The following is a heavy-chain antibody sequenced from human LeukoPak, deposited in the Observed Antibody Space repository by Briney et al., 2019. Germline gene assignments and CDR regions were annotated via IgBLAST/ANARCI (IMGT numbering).Heavy chain of an antibody. Sequence: GGSLTLSCAASGVTLSDYYVNWLRQVPGKGLEWTSYIKSGSTIIYYADSVKGRFTISRDNANNSVHLQMTSLRDDDTAVYYCARVHNTVHWGQGVQVTVSS. J-gene: IGHJ4*02. CDR1: GVTLSDYY. CDR2: IKSGSTII. CDR3: ARVHNTVH. V-gene: IGHV3-11*04. D-gene: IGHD4-11*01.